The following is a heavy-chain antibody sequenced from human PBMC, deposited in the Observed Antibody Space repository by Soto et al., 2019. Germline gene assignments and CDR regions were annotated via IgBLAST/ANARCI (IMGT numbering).Heavy chain of an antibody. V-gene: IGHV4-31*03. CDR3: ARTHLMGVVVMRYLDY. Sequence: QVQLQESGPGLVKPSQTLSLTCTVSGGSICSGGYYWSWIRQHPGKGLEWIGYNYYSGSTYYNPSLNGRVTISVDTSKNQFSLKLSSFTAADTAVYYCARTHLMGVVVMRYLDYWGQRALVTVSS. D-gene: IGHD3-22*01. CDR2: NYYSGST. J-gene: IGHJ4*02. CDR1: GGSICSGGYY.